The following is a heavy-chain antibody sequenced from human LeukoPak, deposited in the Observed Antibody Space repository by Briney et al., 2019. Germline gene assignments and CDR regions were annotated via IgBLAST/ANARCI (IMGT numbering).Heavy chain of an antibody. CDR2: INPNSGGT. Sequence: ASVKVSCKASGYTFTGYYMHWVRQAPGQGLEWMGWINPNSGGTNYAQKFQGRVTMTRDTSISTAYMELSRLRSDDTAVYYCARHLSSYVWGTQPFDPWGQGTLVTVSS. D-gene: IGHD3-16*01. CDR1: GYTFTGYY. J-gene: IGHJ5*02. CDR3: ARHLSSYVWGTQPFDP. V-gene: IGHV1-2*02.